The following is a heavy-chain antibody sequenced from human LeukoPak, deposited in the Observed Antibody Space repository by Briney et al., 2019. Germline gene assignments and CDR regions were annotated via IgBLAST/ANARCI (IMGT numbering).Heavy chain of an antibody. CDR1: GYTFTSYY. Sequence: GASVKVSCKASGYTFTSYYMHWVRQAPGQGLEWMGIINPSGGSTSYAQNFQGRVTMTRDTSTSTVYMELSSLRTEDTAAYYCARDAYQLPSAVVMNYWGQGTLVTVSS. CDR3: ARDAYQLPSAVVMNY. J-gene: IGHJ4*02. CDR2: INPSGGST. V-gene: IGHV1-46*01. D-gene: IGHD2-2*01.